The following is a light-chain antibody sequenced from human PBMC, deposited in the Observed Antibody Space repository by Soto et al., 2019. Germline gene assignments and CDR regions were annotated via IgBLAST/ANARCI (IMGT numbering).Light chain of an antibody. CDR1: SSDVGGYNY. CDR3: SSYAGSKNYV. CDR2: EVS. V-gene: IGLV2-8*01. Sequence: QSALTQPPSASGSPGQLVTISCTGTSSDVGGYNYVSWYHQHPGKAPKLMIYEVSKRPSGVHDRCSGSKSGNTASLTVSGLQAEGEAGYCCSSYAGSKNYVFGTGTKVTVL. J-gene: IGLJ1*01.